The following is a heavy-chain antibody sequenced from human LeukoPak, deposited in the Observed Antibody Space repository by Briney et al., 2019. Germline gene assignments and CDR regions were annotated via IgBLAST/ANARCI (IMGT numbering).Heavy chain of an antibody. CDR2: ITHSGST. CDR1: GGSFSGYY. V-gene: IGHV4-34*01. Sequence: PSETLSLTCAVFGGSFSGYYWNFIRQPPGKGLEWIGEITHSGSTSYNPSLKSRVIMSVDTSKNQFSLKLSSVTAADTAVYYCASTVTTAYFDYWGQGTLVTVSS. J-gene: IGHJ4*02. CDR3: ASTVTTAYFDY. D-gene: IGHD4-11*01.